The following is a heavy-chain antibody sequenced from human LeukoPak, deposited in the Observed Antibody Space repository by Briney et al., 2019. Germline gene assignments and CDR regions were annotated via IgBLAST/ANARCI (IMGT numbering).Heavy chain of an antibody. CDR1: GFTFSNYW. D-gene: IGHD3-3*01. V-gene: IGHV3-53*01. Sequence: GGSLRLSCAASGFTFSNYWMSWVRQAPGKGLEWVSVIYSGGSTYYADSVKGRFTISRDNSKNTLYLQMNSLRAEDTAVYYCARTSGYFSAWFDPWGQGTLVTVSS. J-gene: IGHJ5*02. CDR3: ARTSGYFSAWFDP. CDR2: IYSGGST.